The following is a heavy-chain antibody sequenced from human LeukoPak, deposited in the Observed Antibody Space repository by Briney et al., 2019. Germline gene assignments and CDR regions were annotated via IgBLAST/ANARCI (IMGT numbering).Heavy chain of an antibody. CDR1: GYTFTSYD. D-gene: IGHD3-9*01. Sequence: ASVKVSCKASGYTFTSYDINWVRQATGQGLEWMGWMNPNSGNTGYAQKFQGRVTMTRNTSISTAYMELSSLRSEDTAVYYCARGPAYYDILTGYYYYYMDVWGKGTTVTISS. V-gene: IGHV1-8*01. CDR3: ARGPAYYDILTGYYYYYMDV. J-gene: IGHJ6*03. CDR2: MNPNSGNT.